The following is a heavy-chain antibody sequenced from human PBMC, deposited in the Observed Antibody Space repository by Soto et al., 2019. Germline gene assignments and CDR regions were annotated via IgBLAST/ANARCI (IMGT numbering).Heavy chain of an antibody. Sequence: ASVKVSCKASGLSFTNYFIPWVRQAPGQGLEWMGFITPSGGVAGYIEKFLGRLTVTRDTSTSTVYMELTSLRSDDASIYYRARGYCSNIGCSHYFDYWGQGTLVTVSS. CDR2: ITPSGGVA. D-gene: IGHD2-2*01. CDR3: ARGYCSNIGCSHYFDY. CDR1: GLSFTNYF. V-gene: IGHV1-46*01. J-gene: IGHJ4*02.